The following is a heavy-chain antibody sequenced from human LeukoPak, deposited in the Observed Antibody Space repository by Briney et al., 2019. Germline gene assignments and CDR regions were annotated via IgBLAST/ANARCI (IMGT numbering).Heavy chain of an antibody. CDR1: GGTFSSYA. CDR2: IIPIFGTA. CDR3: ARVLGIKWLRTHANAFDI. V-gene: IGHV1-69*13. Sequence: SVKVSCKASGGTFSSYAISWVRQAPGQGLEWMGGIIPIFGTANYAQKFQGRVTITADESTSTAYMELSSLRSEDTAVYYCARVLGIKWLRTHANAFDIWGQGTMVTVSS. D-gene: IGHD5-12*01. J-gene: IGHJ3*02.